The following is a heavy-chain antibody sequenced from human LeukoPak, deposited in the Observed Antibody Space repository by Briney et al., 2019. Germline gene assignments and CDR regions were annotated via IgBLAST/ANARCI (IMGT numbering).Heavy chain of an antibody. V-gene: IGHV1-18*01. CDR3: ARFSGVLVPDDY. Sequence: ASVKVSCKASGYTFTSYGISWVRHAPGQGLEWMGWISAYNGNTNYAQKLQGRITMTTDTSTSTAYMELRSLRSDDTAVYYCARFSGVLVPDDYWGQGTLVTVSS. D-gene: IGHD2-8*02. CDR1: GYTFTSYG. CDR2: ISAYNGNT. J-gene: IGHJ4*02.